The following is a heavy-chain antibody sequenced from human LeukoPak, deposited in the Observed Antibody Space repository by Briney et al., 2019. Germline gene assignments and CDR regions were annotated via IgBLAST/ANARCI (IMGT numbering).Heavy chain of an antibody. CDR2: IAVGSGNT. J-gene: IGHJ4*02. CDR1: GFTFTSSA. CDR3: TRETSSRYFDY. V-gene: IGHV1-58*01. Sequence: SVKVSCKASGFTFTSSAVQWVRQARGQRLEWIGWIAVGSGNTNYAQKFQERVTITRDMSTSTAYMELSSLRSKDTAVYYCTRETSSRYFDYWGQGTLVTVSS.